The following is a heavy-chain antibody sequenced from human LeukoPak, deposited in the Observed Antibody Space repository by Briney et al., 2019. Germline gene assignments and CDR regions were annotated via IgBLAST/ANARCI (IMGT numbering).Heavy chain of an antibody. CDR3: TRRFDY. Sequence: GGSLRLSCAASRFTFSSYGMHWVRQAPGKGLEWVAFIRYDGTNKYYADSVKGRFTISRDNSKNTLYLQMNSLRAEDTAVYYCTRRFDYWGQGAPVTVSS. CDR2: IRYDGTNK. CDR1: RFTFSSYG. J-gene: IGHJ4*02. V-gene: IGHV3-30*02.